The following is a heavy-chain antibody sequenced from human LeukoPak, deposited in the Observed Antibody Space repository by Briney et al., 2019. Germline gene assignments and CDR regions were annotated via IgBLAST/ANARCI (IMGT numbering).Heavy chain of an antibody. CDR3: AKGSWALLSEALGY. CDR2: INSDGSST. J-gene: IGHJ4*02. Sequence: PGGSLRLSCAASGFTFSSYWMHWVRQAPGKGLVWVSRINSDGSSTSYADSVKGRFTISRDNAKNSLYLQMNSLRAEDTALYYCAKGSWALLSEALGYWGQGTLVTVSS. D-gene: IGHD3-16*01. CDR1: GFTFSSYW. V-gene: IGHV3-74*01.